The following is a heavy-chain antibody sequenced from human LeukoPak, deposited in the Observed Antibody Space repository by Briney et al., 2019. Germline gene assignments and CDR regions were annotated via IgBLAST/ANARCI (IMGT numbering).Heavy chain of an antibody. D-gene: IGHD6-13*01. J-gene: IGHJ5*02. Sequence: ASVKVSCKASGYTFTSYYMHWVRQAPGQGLEWMGLINPSGGSTSYAQKFQGRVTMTRDTSTSTVYMELSSLRSEDTAVYYCAREVAAAAQVFDPWGQGTLVTVSS. CDR2: INPSGGST. V-gene: IGHV1-46*01. CDR1: GYTFTSYY. CDR3: AREVAAAAQVFDP.